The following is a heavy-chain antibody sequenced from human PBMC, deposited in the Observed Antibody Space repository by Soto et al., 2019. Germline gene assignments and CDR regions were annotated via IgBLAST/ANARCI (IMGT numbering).Heavy chain of an antibody. Sequence: EVQLVESGGGLVQPGGSLRLSCAASGFTFSTYGMNWVRQAPGKGLEWVSYISSGSSTIYYADSVKGRFTISRDNAKNALYLQMNSLRAEDTAVYYCARPYYRSGSFTAPDSWGQGTLVTVSS. CDR3: ARPYYRSGSFTAPDS. D-gene: IGHD3-10*01. CDR2: ISSGSSTI. J-gene: IGHJ4*02. CDR1: GFTFSTYG. V-gene: IGHV3-48*01.